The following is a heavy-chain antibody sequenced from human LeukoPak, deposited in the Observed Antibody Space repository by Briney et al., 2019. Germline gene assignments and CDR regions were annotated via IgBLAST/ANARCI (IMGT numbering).Heavy chain of an antibody. V-gene: IGHV4-38-2*01. CDR2: SDHRGSA. CDR1: GYSISSGYY. CDR3: ARGGRLMVGASYFDH. D-gene: IGHD2-15*01. J-gene: IGHJ4*02. Sequence: SETLSLTCDVSGYSISSGYYWGWIRPSPGRGLEWIGSSDHRGSAFHNPSFKSRLTISVDTSKNQFSLTLTSVTATDTAVYHCARGGRLMVGASYFDHWGQGMLVIVSS.